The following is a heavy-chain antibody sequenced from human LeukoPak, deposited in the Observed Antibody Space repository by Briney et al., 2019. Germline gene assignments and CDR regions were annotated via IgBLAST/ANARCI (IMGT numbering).Heavy chain of an antibody. CDR1: GFTFSSYA. Sequence: GGSLRLSCAASGFTFSSYAMSWVRQAPGKGLEWVSGISWNSGSIGYADSVKGRFTISRDNAKNSLYLQMNSLRAEDTALYYCAKDIETGYCSGGNCYGAFDIWGQGTMVTVSS. CDR3: AKDIETGYCSGGNCYGAFDI. V-gene: IGHV3-9*01. J-gene: IGHJ3*02. CDR2: ISWNSGSI. D-gene: IGHD2-15*01.